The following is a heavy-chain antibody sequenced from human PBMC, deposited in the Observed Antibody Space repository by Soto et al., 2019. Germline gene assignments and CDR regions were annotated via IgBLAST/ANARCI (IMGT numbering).Heavy chain of an antibody. Sequence: GASVKVSCKASGGTFSSYAISWVRQAPGQGLEWMGGIIPIFGTANYAQKFQGRVTITADESTSTAYMELSSLRSEDTAVYYCARVSMTTVTTDYGMDVWGQGTTVTVSS. D-gene: IGHD4-4*01. CDR2: IIPIFGTA. V-gene: IGHV1-69*13. J-gene: IGHJ6*02. CDR3: ARVSMTTVTTDYGMDV. CDR1: GGTFSSYA.